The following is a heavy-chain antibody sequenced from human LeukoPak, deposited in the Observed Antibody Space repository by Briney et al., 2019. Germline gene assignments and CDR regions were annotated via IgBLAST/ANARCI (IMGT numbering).Heavy chain of an antibody. CDR3: ARGGAARLHFQN. D-gene: IGHD6-6*01. J-gene: IGHJ1*01. CDR1: GGSISGSFYY. V-gene: IGHV4-61*05. CDR2: IYYIGST. Sequence: SETLSLTCTVSGGSISGSFYYWGWIRQPPGKGLEWIGYIYYIGSTNYNPSLQSRVTISVDTSKNQFSLNLNSVTAADTAVYYCARGGAARLHFQNWGQGTLVTVSS.